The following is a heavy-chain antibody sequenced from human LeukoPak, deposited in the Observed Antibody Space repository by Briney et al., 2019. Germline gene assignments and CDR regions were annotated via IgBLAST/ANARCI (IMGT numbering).Heavy chain of an antibody. Sequence: PGGSLRLSCVASGFTFSSYSMNWVRQAPGKGLEWVSSISSSSYIYYADSVKGRFTISRDNAKNSLYLQMNSLRAEDTAVYYCARAREAGYDFWRALSDFDYWGQGTLVTVSS. V-gene: IGHV3-21*01. CDR2: ISSSSYI. J-gene: IGHJ4*02. D-gene: IGHD3-3*01. CDR1: GFTFSSYS. CDR3: ARAREAGYDFWRALSDFDY.